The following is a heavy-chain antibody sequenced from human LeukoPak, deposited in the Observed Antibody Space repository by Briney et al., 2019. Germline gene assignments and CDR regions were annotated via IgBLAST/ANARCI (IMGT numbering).Heavy chain of an antibody. CDR3: ARLVAATGNFDY. J-gene: IGHJ4*02. D-gene: IGHD6-13*01. CDR1: GGSISSGGYS. V-gene: IGHV4-30-2*01. CDR2: MYHSGST. Sequence: SETLSLTCAVSGGSISSGGYSWSWIRQPPGKGLEWIGYMYHSGSTYYNPSLKSRVTISVDRSKNQFSLKLSSVTAADTAVYYCARLVAATGNFDYWGQGTLVTVSS.